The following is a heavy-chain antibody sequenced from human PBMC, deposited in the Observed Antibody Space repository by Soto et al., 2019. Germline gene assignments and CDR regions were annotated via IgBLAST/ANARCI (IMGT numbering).Heavy chain of an antibody. CDR3: ARGPHSDC. D-gene: IGHD2-21*01. Sequence: EERLVQSGGGLVQPGGSLRLSCAASGFSFGGNYMSWVRQAPGKGLELVSLIYSGGNPFYADSMKGRFTLSRDNSNNMLYLQMDSLRAEDTAVYYCARGPHSDCWGQGTLLIVSS. CDR2: IYSGGNP. CDR1: GFSFGGNY. J-gene: IGHJ4*02. V-gene: IGHV3-53*01.